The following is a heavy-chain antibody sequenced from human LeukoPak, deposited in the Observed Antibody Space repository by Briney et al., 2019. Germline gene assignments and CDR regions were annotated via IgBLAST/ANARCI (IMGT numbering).Heavy chain of an antibody. V-gene: IGHV3-53*01. J-gene: IGHJ4*02. CDR2: IYSGGST. CDR1: GFNVSSNY. D-gene: IGHD6-13*01. Sequence: GGSLRLSCAASGFNVSSNYMSWVRQAPGKGLEWVSVIYSGGSTYYADSVKGRFTVSRDNSKNTLCLQMNSLRAEDTAVYYCAKGGAAAAKVFDYWGQGTLVTVSS. CDR3: AKGGAAAAKVFDY.